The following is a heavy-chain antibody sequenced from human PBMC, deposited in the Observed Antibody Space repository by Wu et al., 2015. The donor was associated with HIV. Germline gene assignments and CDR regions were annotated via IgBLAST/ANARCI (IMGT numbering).Heavy chain of an antibody. CDR2: INPNRGAT. CDR1: GYTFTSYY. J-gene: IGHJ4*02. D-gene: IGHD3-10*01. V-gene: IGHV1-2*06. Sequence: QVQLVQSGAEVKKPGASVKVSCKASGYTFTSYYMHWVRQAPGQGLEWLGRINPNRGATNYARNFQGRVSLSTDTSINTVYLELSRLRSDDTAIYYCARDQNFGSGIVRGPPYNLDSWGQGTLVTVSS. CDR3: ARDQNFGSGIVRGPPYNLDS.